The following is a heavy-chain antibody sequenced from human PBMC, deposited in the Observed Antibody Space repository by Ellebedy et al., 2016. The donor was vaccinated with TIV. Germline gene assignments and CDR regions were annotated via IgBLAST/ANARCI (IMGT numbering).Heavy chain of an antibody. D-gene: IGHD2-15*01. CDR1: GFTFSSYS. Sequence: PGGSLRLSCAASGFTFSSYSMNWVRQAPGQGLEWISHISGESTIIHYADSVKGRFTISRDNAQNTLFLQMNSLRVEDTAVYYCARGWSTPDSWGQGTLVIVSS. CDR3: ARGWSTPDS. V-gene: IGHV3-48*01. J-gene: IGHJ4*02. CDR2: ISGESTII.